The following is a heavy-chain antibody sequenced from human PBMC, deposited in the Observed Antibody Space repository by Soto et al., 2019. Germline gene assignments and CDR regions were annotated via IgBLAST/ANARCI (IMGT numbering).Heavy chain of an antibody. CDR3: ARESGGATATLDYYYFYLDV. Sequence: GASVKVSCKTSGDSFNDYYIHWVRQAPGQGLEWMGWINPNGGATKYAQRFQGRVTVTRDTSIRTVYMELSSLRSDDTAIYYCARESGGATATLDYYYFYLDVWGKGTTVTGSS. D-gene: IGHD5-12*01. V-gene: IGHV1-2*02. J-gene: IGHJ6*03. CDR1: GDSFNDYY. CDR2: INPNGGAT.